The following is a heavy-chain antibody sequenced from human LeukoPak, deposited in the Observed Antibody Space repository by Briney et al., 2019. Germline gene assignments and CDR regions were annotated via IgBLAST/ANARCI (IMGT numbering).Heavy chain of an antibody. CDR3: SRDRGPQSVIFDY. CDR1: GYTFTGYY. V-gene: IGHV1-2*02. J-gene: IGHJ4*02. CDR2: INPNNDGT. D-gene: IGHD3-10*01. Sequence: ASVKVSCKASGYTFTGYYVHWVRQAPGQGLEWMGWINPNNDGTNYAQKFQGRVTMTTDTSISTAYMELNGLMSDDTAVYYCSRDRGPQSVIFDYWGQGTLVTVSS.